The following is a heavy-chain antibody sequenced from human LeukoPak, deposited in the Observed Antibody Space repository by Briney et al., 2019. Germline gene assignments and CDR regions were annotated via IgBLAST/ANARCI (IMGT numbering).Heavy chain of an antibody. D-gene: IGHD6-19*01. CDR2: ITGGGNNA. V-gene: IGHV3-23*01. Sequence: PGGSLRLSCVGSGFSFSSFAMNWVRQAPGKGLEWVSTITGGGNNAYYADSVTGRFTISRDDSKSMLFLQMNSLRPEDTAVYFCAKRITVTTGYYFDSWGQGTLVTVSA. J-gene: IGHJ4*02. CDR3: AKRITVTTGYYFDS. CDR1: GFSFSSFA.